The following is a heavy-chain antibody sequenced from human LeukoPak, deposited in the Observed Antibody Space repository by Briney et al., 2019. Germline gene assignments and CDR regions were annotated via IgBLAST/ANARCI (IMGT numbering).Heavy chain of an antibody. CDR1: GYTFTSYG. D-gene: IGHD3-16*02. CDR2: ISAYNGNT. CDR3: ARDNNDYVWGSYRYGFDP. V-gene: IGHV1-18*01. Sequence: EASVKVSCKASGYTFTSYGISWVRQAPGQGLEWMGWISAYNGNTNYAQKLQGRVTMTTDTSTSTAYMELRSLRSDDTAVYYCARDNNDYVWGSYRYGFDPWGQGTLVTVSS. J-gene: IGHJ5*02.